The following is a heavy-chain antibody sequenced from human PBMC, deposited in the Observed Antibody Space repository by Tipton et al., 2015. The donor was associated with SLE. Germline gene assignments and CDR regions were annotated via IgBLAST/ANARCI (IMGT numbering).Heavy chain of an antibody. CDR2: IYYSGSS. CDR3: ARRMVQGGDALDI. J-gene: IGHJ3*02. Sequence: TLSLTCTVSGGSITRGGCYWSWIRQLPGKGLEWIGYIYYSGSSYSNPSLKSRVTISVDTSKNQFSLKLTSVTAADTAVYYCARRMVQGGDALDIWGLGTLVTVSS. CDR1: GGSITRGGCY. V-gene: IGHV4-30-4*08. D-gene: IGHD3-10*01.